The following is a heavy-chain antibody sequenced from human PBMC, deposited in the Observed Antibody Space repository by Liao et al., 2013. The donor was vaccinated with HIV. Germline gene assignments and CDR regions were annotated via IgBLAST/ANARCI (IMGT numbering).Heavy chain of an antibody. CDR1: GGSISSYY. D-gene: IGHD2-2*02. V-gene: IGHV4-4*07. CDR2: IYSSGSA. Sequence: QVQLQESGPGLVKPSETLSLTCTVSGGSISSYYWSWIRQPAGKGLEWIGRIYSSGSANYNPSLKSRVTISVDTSKNQFSLKLSSVTAADTAVYYCAALPRYCSSTSCYTIDYWGQGTLVTVSS. J-gene: IGHJ4*02. CDR3: AALPRYCSSTSCYTIDY.